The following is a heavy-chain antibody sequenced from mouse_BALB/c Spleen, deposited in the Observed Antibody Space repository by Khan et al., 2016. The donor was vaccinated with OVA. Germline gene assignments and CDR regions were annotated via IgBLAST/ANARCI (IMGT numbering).Heavy chain of an antibody. CDR2: INSDGTYT. Sequence: EVELVESGGGLVKPGGSLKLSCAASGFTFSTFAMSWVRQTPEKRLEWVASINSDGTYTYYPDSVEGRFTISRDNAKNTLYLQMSSLRSEDTAMYYCARHNYGPFAYWGQGTLVTGS. D-gene: IGHD1-1*01. V-gene: IGHV5-9-3*01. J-gene: IGHJ3*01. CDR1: GFTFSTFA. CDR3: ARHNYGPFAY.